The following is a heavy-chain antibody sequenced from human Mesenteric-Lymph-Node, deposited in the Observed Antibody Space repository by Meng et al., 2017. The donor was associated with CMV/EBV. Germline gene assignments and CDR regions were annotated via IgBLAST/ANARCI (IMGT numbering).Heavy chain of an antibody. J-gene: IGHJ6*02. CDR3: ARDSSYYDILTGYYGHYYYGMDV. Sequence: GESLKISCAASGFTFSSYWMHWVRQAPGKGLVWVSRINSDGSSTSYADSVKGRFTISRDNAKNTLYLQMNGLRAEDTAVYYCARDSSYYDILTGYYGHYYYGMDVWGQGTTVTVSS. D-gene: IGHD3-9*01. V-gene: IGHV3-74*01. CDR1: GFTFSSYW. CDR2: INSDGSST.